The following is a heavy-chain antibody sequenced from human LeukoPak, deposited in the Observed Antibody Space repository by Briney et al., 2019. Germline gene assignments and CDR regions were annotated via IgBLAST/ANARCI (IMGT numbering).Heavy chain of an antibody. V-gene: IGHV4-59*11. CDR3: ARAGYSSGWSDH. D-gene: IGHD6-19*01. J-gene: IGHJ5*02. CDR2: IYYSGST. Sequence: SETLSLTCTVSGGSISSHYWSWIRQPPGKGLEWIGYIYYSGSTNYNPSLKSRVTLSVDTSKNQFSLKLSSVTAADTAVYYCARAGYSSGWSDHWGQGTLVTVSS. CDR1: GGSISSHY.